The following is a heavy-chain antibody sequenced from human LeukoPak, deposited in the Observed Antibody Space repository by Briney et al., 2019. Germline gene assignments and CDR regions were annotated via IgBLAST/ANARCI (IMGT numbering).Heavy chain of an antibody. CDR3: ARGGTAMALD. V-gene: IGHV3-21*01. J-gene: IGHJ4*02. CDR2: ISSSSSYI. CDR1: GFAFSSYS. Sequence: GGSLRLSCADPGFAFSSYSMNWVRQAPGKGLEWVSSISSSSSYIYYADSVKGRFTISRDNAKNSLYLQMNSLRAEDTAVYYCARGGTAMALDWGQGTLVTVSS. D-gene: IGHD5-18*01.